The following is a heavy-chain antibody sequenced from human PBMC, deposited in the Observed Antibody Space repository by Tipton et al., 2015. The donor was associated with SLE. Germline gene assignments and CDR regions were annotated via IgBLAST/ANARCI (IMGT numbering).Heavy chain of an antibody. V-gene: IGHV3-23*01. Sequence: SLRLSCAASGFTFSSYAMSWVRQAPGKGLEWVSVISGSGGSTYYADSVKGRFIISRDNSKNTVYLQMNSLRAEDTAVYYCAKGSPGGGCKGWFDPWGQGPLVTVSS. CDR2: ISGSGGST. D-gene: IGHD6-19*01. CDR1: GFTFSSYA. CDR3: AKGSPGGGCKGWFDP. J-gene: IGHJ5*02.